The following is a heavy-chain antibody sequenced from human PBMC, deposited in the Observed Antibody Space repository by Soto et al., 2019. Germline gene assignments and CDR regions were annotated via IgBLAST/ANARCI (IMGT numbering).Heavy chain of an antibody. Sequence: ASVKVSCKASGYTFTTYGISWVRQAPGQGLEWLGWINTHNGNTNYAQNLQGRVIMTADTSTSTAYMELRSLRSDDTAIYYCTREGSAPYYYYGMDAWGQGTTVTVAS. CDR3: TREGSAPYYYYGMDA. CDR1: GYTFTTYG. V-gene: IGHV1-18*01. J-gene: IGHJ6*02. D-gene: IGHD3-10*01. CDR2: INTHNGNT.